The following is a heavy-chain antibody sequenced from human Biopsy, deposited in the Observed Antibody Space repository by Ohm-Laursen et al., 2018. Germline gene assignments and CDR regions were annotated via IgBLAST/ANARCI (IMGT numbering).Heavy chain of an antibody. CDR3: ARTVDTVVVTPSDH. J-gene: IGHJ4*02. CDR1: GYTFGNYG. V-gene: IGHV1-18*01. D-gene: IGHD5-18*01. Sequence: SSVKVSCKASGYTFGNYGVTWVRQAPGQGLEWMGWISAYNNNNTNYAQKFRGRVTMTTDKPTSTAYVELRSLRSDDTAVYYCARTVDTVVVTPSDHWGQGTLVTVSS. CDR2: ISAYNNNNT.